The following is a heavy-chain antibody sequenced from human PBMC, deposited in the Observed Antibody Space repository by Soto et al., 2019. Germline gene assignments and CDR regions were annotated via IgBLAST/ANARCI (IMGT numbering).Heavy chain of an antibody. D-gene: IGHD3-22*01. J-gene: IGHJ6*04. V-gene: IGHV4-4*02. CDR3: ARPYYYDSGGYYSGGGGHGYWGMAV. CDR2: IYHSGST. CDR1: GGSISSSNW. Sequence: QVQLQESGPGLVKPSGTLSLTCAVSGGSISSSNWWSWVRQPPGKGLEWIGEIYHSGSTNYNPSLKSRVTIAVEKPKNRSPLTLSSVTAADTAVYSCARPYYYDSGGYYSGGGGHGYWGMAVGGKGPTFPVPS.